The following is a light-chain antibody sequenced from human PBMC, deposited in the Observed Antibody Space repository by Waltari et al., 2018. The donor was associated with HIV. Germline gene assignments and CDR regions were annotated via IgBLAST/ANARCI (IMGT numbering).Light chain of an antibody. Sequence: DIVMTQSPDSLPVSLGERATINCKSSQSVLNSFNNKNYLAWYQLRPWQPPKKLIYWASTRESGVPDRFGGSGSETDFTLTINSLQAEDVAVYYCQQYYGIPYTFGQGTKLEIK. CDR1: QSVLNSFNNKNY. CDR2: WAS. J-gene: IGKJ2*01. V-gene: IGKV4-1*01. CDR3: QQYYGIPYT.